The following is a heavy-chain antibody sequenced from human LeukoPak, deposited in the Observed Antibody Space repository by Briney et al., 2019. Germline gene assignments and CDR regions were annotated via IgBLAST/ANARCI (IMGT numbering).Heavy chain of an antibody. D-gene: IGHD4-17*01. CDR2: ISGSGNST. J-gene: IGHJ5*02. CDR1: GFTFSSYA. CDR3: AKNADYGDYRNWFDP. Sequence: GGSLRLPCAASGFTFSSYAMSWVRQAPGKGLEWVSGISGSGNSTYYADSVKGRFTISRDNSKNTLYLQMNSLRAEDTAVYYCAKNADYGDYRNWFDPWGQGTLVTVSS. V-gene: IGHV3-23*01.